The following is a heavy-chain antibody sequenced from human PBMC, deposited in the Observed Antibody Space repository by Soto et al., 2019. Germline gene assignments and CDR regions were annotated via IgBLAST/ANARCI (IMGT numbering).Heavy chain of an antibody. J-gene: IGHJ4*02. CDR3: ARLSYYDILTGYYGLHYFDY. D-gene: IGHD3-9*01. CDR2: ICPGDSDT. CDR1: GYSFTSYW. Sequence: GESLKISCKGSGYSFTSYWIGWVRQMPGKGLGWMGIICPGDSDTRYSPSFQGQVTISADKSISTAYLQWSSLKASDTAMYYCARLSYYDILTGYYGLHYFDYWGQGTLVTVSS. V-gene: IGHV5-51*01.